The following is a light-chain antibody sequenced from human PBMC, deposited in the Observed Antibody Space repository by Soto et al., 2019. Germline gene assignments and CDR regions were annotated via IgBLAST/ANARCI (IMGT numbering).Light chain of an antibody. CDR2: AAS. V-gene: IGKV1-39*01. J-gene: IGKJ1*01. CDR3: QQIYSTPWT. CDR1: QSISSY. Sequence: DIQMTQSPSSLSASVGDRVTITCRASQSISSYLNWYQQKPGKATKLLIYAASSLQSGVPSRFSGSGSGTDITLTISSLQPEDFATYYCQQIYSTPWTFGQGTRWIS.